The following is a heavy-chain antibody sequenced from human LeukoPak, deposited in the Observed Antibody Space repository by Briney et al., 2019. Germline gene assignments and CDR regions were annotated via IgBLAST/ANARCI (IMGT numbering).Heavy chain of an antibody. D-gene: IGHD2-21*02. J-gene: IGHJ4*02. V-gene: IGHV3-21*01. Sequence: GGSLRLSCAACGFTFSSYIMNWVRQAPGKGLEWVSSISSSSSYIYYPPSVKGRFTISRDNAKNSLYLQMNSLRAEDTAVYYCARGPATELDYWGQGTLVTVSS. CDR3: ARGPATELDY. CDR2: ISSSSSYI. CDR1: GFTFSSYI.